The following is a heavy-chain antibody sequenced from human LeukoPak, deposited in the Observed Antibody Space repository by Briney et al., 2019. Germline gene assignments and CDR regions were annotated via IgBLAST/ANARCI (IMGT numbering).Heavy chain of an antibody. V-gene: IGHV1-18*01. Sequence: ASVKVSCKASGHTFTSYAISWVRQAPGQGLEWMGWISAYNGNTNYAQKLQGRVTMTTDTSTSTAYMELRSLRSDDTAVYYCATDIAAAGTGFVDYWGQGTLVTVSS. D-gene: IGHD6-13*01. CDR2: ISAYNGNT. CDR1: GHTFTSYA. J-gene: IGHJ4*02. CDR3: ATDIAAAGTGFVDY.